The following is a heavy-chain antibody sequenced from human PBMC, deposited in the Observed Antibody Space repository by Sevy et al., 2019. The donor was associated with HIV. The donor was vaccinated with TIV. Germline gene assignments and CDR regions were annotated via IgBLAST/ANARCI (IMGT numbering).Heavy chain of an antibody. J-gene: IGHJ4*02. V-gene: IGHV1-2*02. Sequence: ASVKVSCKASGYTFTGYYMHWVRQAPGQGLEWMGWINPNSGGTNYAQKFQGRVTMTRDTSISTAYMELSRLRSDDTAVYYCASRPPYCSVGSCLGDYWGQGTLVTVSS. CDR1: GYTFTGYY. CDR3: ASRPPYCSVGSCLGDY. D-gene: IGHD2-15*01. CDR2: INPNSGGT.